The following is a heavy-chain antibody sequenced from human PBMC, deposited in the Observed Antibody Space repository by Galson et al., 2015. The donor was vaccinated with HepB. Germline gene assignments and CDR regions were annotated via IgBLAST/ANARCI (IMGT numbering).Heavy chain of an antibody. V-gene: IGHV1-69*13. CDR1: GGTFSSYG. CDR3: ASSRNYSDRSGHLNGMDV. J-gene: IGHJ6*02. CDR2: LIPIFGTT. Sequence: SVKVSCKASGGTFSSYGISWVRQAPGQGLEWMGGLIPIFGTTNYAQKFQGRVTITADETTSTAYMELSSLRSEDTAMYYCASSRNYSDRSGHLNGMDVWGQGTTVTASS. D-gene: IGHD3-22*01.